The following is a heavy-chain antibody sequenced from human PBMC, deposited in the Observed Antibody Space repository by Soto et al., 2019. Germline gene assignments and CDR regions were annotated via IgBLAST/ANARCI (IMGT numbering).Heavy chain of an antibody. CDR2: INAGNGNT. J-gene: IGHJ4*02. D-gene: IGHD3-22*01. CDR1: GYTFTSYA. CDR3: ARSSGYYLIGDY. V-gene: IGHV1-3*05. Sequence: QVQLVQSGAEEKKPGASVKVSCKASGYTFTSYAMHWVRQAPGQRLEWMGWINAGNGNTKYSQKFQGRVTITRDTSASTAYMELSSLRSEDTAVYYCARSSGYYLIGDYWGQGTLVTVSS.